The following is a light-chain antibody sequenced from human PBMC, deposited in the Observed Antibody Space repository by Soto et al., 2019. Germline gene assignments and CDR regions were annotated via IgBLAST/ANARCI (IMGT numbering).Light chain of an antibody. CDR3: QQSYSTPPT. V-gene: IGKV1-39*01. CDR2: AAS. Sequence: IQLTQSPSSLSASVGDRVTITCRASQAISSYLAWYQQKPGKAPNLLIYAASTLQSGVPSRFSGSGSGTDFTLTISSLQPEDFATYYCQQSYSTPPTFGQGTKVDIK. CDR1: QAISSY. J-gene: IGKJ1*01.